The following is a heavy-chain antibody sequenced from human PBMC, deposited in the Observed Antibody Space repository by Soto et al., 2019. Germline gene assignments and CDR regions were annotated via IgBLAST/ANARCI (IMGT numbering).Heavy chain of an antibody. J-gene: IGHJ6*02. CDR2: IIPISGTT. D-gene: IGHD2-2*01. Sequence: QVQLVQSGAEVKKPGSSVKVSCKASGGTFSSYAISWVRQAPGQGLEWMGGIIPISGTTNYAQKFQGRVTITADDSTSTAYMELSRLRSEDTAAYYCSSSQGSSTSLEIYYYYYYGMDVWGQGTTVTVSS. V-gene: IGHV1-69*01. CDR3: SSSQGSSTSLEIYYYYYYGMDV. CDR1: GGTFSSYA.